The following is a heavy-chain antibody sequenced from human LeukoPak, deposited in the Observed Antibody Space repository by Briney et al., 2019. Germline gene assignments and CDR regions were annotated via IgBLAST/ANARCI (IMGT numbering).Heavy chain of an antibody. J-gene: IGHJ6*03. Sequence: VASVKVSCMASVGTFSSYAISWVRQAPGQGLEWMGGIIPIFGTANYAQKFQGRVTITTDQSTSTAYMELSSLRSEDTAVYYCASAPIFGVVIIPAYYYYFMDVWGKGTTVSVSS. V-gene: IGHV1-69*05. CDR3: ASAPIFGVVIIPAYYYYFMDV. CDR1: VGTFSSYA. CDR2: IIPIFGTA. D-gene: IGHD3-3*01.